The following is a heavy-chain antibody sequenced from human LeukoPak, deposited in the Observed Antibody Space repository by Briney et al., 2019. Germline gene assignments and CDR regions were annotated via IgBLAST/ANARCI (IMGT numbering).Heavy chain of an antibody. CDR1: GFTFSSYW. J-gene: IGHJ4*02. CDR2: INSDGSST. D-gene: IGHD5-12*01. CDR3: AREEVATIFDY. V-gene: IGHV3-74*01. Sequence: GGSLRLSCAASGFTFSSYWMHWVRQAPGKGLVWVSRINSDGSSTSYADSVKGRFTISRDNAKNTLYLQMNSLRAEDTAVYYCAREEVATIFDYWGQGTLVTVSS.